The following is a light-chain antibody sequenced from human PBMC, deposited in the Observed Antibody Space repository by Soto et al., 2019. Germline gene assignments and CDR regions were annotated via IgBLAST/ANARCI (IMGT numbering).Light chain of an antibody. J-gene: IGKJ2*01. V-gene: IGKV1-5*01. Sequence: IQMTQSPSSLSASVGDRVTITCRASQGISTWLAWYQQKPGNAPKLLIYDASTLESGVPSGFSGSGSGTEFTLTISSLQPDDFATYYCQQYNSYPSTFGQGTRLEIK. CDR2: DAS. CDR1: QGISTW. CDR3: QQYNSYPST.